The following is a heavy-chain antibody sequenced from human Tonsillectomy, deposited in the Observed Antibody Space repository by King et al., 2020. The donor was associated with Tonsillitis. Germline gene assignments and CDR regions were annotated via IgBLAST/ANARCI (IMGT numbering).Heavy chain of an antibody. D-gene: IGHD3-22*01. CDR1: GYTFTSYG. J-gene: IGHJ4*02. V-gene: IGHV1-18*01. Sequence: VQLVESGAEVKKPGASVKVSCTASGYTFTSYGISWVRQAPGQGLEWMGWISAYNGNTNYAQTLQGRVTMTTDTSTSTAYMELRSLRPDDTAVYYCARDPTFLTLHPKYYDSSGYPAGFDYWGQGTLVTVSS. CDR3: ARDPTFLTLHPKYYDSSGYPAGFDY. CDR2: ISAYNGNT.